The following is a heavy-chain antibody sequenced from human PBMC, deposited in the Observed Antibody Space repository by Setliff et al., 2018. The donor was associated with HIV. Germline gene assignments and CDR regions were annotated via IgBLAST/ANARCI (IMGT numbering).Heavy chain of an antibody. J-gene: IGHJ6*03. CDR1: GYTFINFG. CDR2: ISGYNGNT. D-gene: IGHD5-18*01. Sequence: EASVKVSCKASGYTFINFGITWVRQAPGQGLEWVGYISGYNGNTKYAQNVQGRVTMTTDTSTSTAYMELRSLRYDDTAVYYCARDPRSGYDSDTAMVTVYYCYMDVWGKGTTVTVSS. V-gene: IGHV1-18*04. CDR3: ARDPRSGYDSDTAMVTVYYCYMDV.